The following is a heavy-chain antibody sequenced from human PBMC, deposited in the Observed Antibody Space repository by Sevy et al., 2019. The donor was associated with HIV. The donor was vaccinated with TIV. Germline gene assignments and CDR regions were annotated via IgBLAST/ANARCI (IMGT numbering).Heavy chain of an antibody. CDR3: ATSRSGYFDSSGYYIY. D-gene: IGHD3-22*01. J-gene: IGHJ4*02. CDR1: GYSFTSHW. V-gene: IGHV5-51*01. Sequence: GESLKISCKGSGYSFTSHWIGWVRHMPGKGLEWMGIIYPDDSDTRYSPSFQGQVTFSADKSISTAYLQWNSLKASDTAMYYCATSRSGYFDSSGYYIYWGQGTLVTVSS. CDR2: IYPDDSDT.